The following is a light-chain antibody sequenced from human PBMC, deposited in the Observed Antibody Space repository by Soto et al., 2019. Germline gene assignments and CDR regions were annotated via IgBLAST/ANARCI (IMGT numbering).Light chain of an antibody. J-gene: IGLJ3*02. CDR2: LNSDGSH. CDR3: QTWGTGEV. CDR1: SGHSSYA. Sequence: QPVLTQSPSASASLGASVKLTCTLSSGHSSYAIAWHQQQPEKGPRYLMKLNSDGSHSKGDGIPDRFSGSSSGAERYLTISSLQSEDEADYYCQTWGTGEVFGGGTKLTVL. V-gene: IGLV4-69*01.